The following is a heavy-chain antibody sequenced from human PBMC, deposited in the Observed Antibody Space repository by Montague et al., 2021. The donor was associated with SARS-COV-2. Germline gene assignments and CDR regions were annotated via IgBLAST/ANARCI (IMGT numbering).Heavy chain of an antibody. V-gene: IGHV3-53*01. CDR3: ASLGSGWENDY. Sequence: SLRLSCAASGFTVSSNYMSWVRQAPGKGLEWVSVIYSGGSTYYADSVKGRFTISRDNSKNTLDLQMNSLRAEDTAVYYCASLGSGWENDYWGQGTLVTVSS. D-gene: IGHD6-19*01. J-gene: IGHJ4*02. CDR1: GFTVSSNY. CDR2: IYSGGST.